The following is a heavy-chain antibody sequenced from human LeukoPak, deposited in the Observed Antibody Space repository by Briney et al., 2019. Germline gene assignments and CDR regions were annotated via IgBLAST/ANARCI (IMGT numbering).Heavy chain of an antibody. Sequence: PSETLSLTCTVSGGSISGYYWSWIRQPPGKGLEWIGYIYTSGSTNYNPSLKSRVTISVDTSKNQFSLKLSSVTAADTAVYYCARSTGFYTTYYMDVWGKGTTVTVSS. J-gene: IGHJ6*03. CDR2: IYTSGST. CDR3: ARSTGFYTTYYMDV. D-gene: IGHD3-22*01. V-gene: IGHV4-4*09. CDR1: GGSISGYY.